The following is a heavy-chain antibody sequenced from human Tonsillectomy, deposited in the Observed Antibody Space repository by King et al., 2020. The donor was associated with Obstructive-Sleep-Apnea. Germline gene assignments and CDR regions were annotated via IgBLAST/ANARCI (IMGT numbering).Heavy chain of an antibody. D-gene: IGHD2-15*01. CDR2: IDWNGGSL. V-gene: IGHV3-9*01. Sequence: EVQLVESGGGLVQPSRSLRLSCAASGFTLDDYAMHWVRQPPGKGLEWVSGIDWNGGSLGYVDSVRGRFTISRDNAKNSLYLQMNNLRPEDTAFYYCVKDRGSVPKAFDIWGQGTMVTVSS. J-gene: IGHJ3*02. CDR3: VKDRGSVPKAFDI. CDR1: GFTLDDYA.